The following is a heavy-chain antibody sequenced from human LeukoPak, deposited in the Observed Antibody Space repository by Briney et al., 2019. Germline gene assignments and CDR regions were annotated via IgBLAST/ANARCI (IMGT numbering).Heavy chain of an antibody. J-gene: IGHJ4*02. V-gene: IGHV1-2*02. Sequence: ASVKVSCKASGYTFTGYYMHWVRQAPGQGLEWMGWINPNSGDTKYAQKFQGRVTMTRDTSTSTAYMELRSLRSDDTAVYYCARGARISSSWYSSVWGQGTLITVS. CDR3: ARGARISSSWYSSV. CDR2: INPNSGDT. CDR1: GYTFTGYY. D-gene: IGHD2-2*01.